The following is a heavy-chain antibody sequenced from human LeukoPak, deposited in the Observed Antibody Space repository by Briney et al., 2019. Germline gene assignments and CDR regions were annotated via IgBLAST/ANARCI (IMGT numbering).Heavy chain of an antibody. CDR1: VGSISSYY. Sequence: PSETLSLTCTVSVGSISSYYWSWIRQPPGKGLEGIGYIYYSGSTNYNPSLKSRVTISVDTSKNQFSQKLSSVTAADTAVYYCARVSVLYYYGSGSYDPAIFDYWGQGTLVTVSS. CDR3: ARVSVLYYYGSGSYDPAIFDY. J-gene: IGHJ4*02. D-gene: IGHD3-10*01. CDR2: IYYSGST. V-gene: IGHV4-59*01.